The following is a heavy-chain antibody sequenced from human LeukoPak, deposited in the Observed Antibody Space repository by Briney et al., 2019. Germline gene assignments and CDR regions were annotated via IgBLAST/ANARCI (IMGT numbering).Heavy chain of an antibody. V-gene: IGHV3-23*01. Sequence: GGSLRLSCAASGFTFSSYAMSWVRQAPGKGLEWVSAISGSGGSTYYADSVKGRFTISRDNSKNTLYLQMNSLRAEDTAVYYCAKRAAADRTYYYDSSARSLDYWGQGTLVTVSS. J-gene: IGHJ4*02. CDR1: GFTFSSYA. D-gene: IGHD3-22*01. CDR2: ISGSGGST. CDR3: AKRAAADRTYYYDSSARSLDY.